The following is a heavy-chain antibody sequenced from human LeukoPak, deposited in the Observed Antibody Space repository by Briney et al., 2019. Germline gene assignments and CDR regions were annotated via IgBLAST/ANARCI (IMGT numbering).Heavy chain of an antibody. Sequence: GSSVKVSCKASGGTFSSYAISWVRQAPGQGLEWMGGIIPIFGTANCAQKFQGRVTITADESTSTAYMELSSLRSEDTAVYYCARARESLTTRYFDYWGQGTLVTVSS. V-gene: IGHV1-69*01. CDR2: IIPIFGTA. D-gene: IGHD4/OR15-4a*01. CDR3: ARARESLTTRYFDY. CDR1: GGTFSSYA. J-gene: IGHJ4*02.